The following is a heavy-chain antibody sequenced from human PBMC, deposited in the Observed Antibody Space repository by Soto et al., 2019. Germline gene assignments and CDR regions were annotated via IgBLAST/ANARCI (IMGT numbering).Heavy chain of an antibody. Sequence: GGSLRLSCAASGFTFSSYGMYWVRQAPGKGLEWVAVISYDGSSKYYADSVKGRLTISRDNSENTLYLQMNSLRAEDTAVYYCVKGSIVGATKDWFDPWGQGTLVTVSS. CDR3: VKGSIVGATKDWFDP. J-gene: IGHJ5*02. CDR1: GFTFSSYG. CDR2: ISYDGSSK. V-gene: IGHV3-30*18. D-gene: IGHD1-26*01.